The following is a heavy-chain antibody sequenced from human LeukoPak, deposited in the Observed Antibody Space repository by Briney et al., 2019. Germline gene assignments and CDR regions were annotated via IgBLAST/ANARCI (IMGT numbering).Heavy chain of an antibody. CDR1: GGSISSGGYY. D-gene: IGHD3-10*01. J-gene: IGHJ4*02. Sequence: PSQTLSLTCTVSGGSISSGGYYWSWLRQHPGTGLEWIGYIYYSGSTYYNPSLKSRVTISVDTSKNQFSLKLSSVTAADTAVYYCARLYGSGSYTFDYWGQGTLVTVSS. V-gene: IGHV4-31*03. CDR3: ARLYGSGSYTFDY. CDR2: IYYSGST.